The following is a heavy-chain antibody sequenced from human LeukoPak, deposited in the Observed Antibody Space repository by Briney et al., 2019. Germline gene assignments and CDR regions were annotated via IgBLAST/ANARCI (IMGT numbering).Heavy chain of an antibody. J-gene: IGHJ4*02. CDR3: ARAPGGHAPVNY. CDR2: ISYDGSNK. D-gene: IGHD3-10*01. Sequence: GRSLRLSCAASGFTFSSYAMHWVRQAPGKGLEWVAVISYDGSNKYYADSVKGRFTISRDNSKNTLYLQMNSLRAEDTAVCYCARAPGGHAPVNYWGQGTLVTVSS. CDR1: GFTFSSYA. V-gene: IGHV3-30*04.